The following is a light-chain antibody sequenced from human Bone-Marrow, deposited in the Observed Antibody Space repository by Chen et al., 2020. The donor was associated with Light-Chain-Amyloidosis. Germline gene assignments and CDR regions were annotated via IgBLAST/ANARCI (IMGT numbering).Light chain of an antibody. J-gene: IGLJ3*02. Sequence: NFMLTQPHSVSESLGKTVIISCTRSSGGIATNYVQWYQQRPGSSPTTVIYEDDQRPSGVPARFSGSIDRSSNSASLTSSGLKTEDEADYYCQSYQGSSQGVFGGGTKLTVL. CDR2: EDD. CDR3: QSYQGSSQGV. CDR1: SGGIATNY. V-gene: IGLV6-57*01.